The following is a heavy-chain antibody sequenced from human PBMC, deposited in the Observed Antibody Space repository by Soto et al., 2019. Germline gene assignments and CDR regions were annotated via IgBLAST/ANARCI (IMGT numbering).Heavy chain of an antibody. D-gene: IGHD2-2*01. J-gene: IGHJ3*02. Sequence: GGSLRLSCAASGFTFSSYGMHWVRQAPGKGLEWVAVISYDGSNKYYADSVKGRFTISRDDSKNTLYLQMNSLKTEDTAVYYCTTVKGRVGAFDIWGQGTLVTVSS. CDR3: TTVKGRVGAFDI. CDR2: ISYDGSNK. V-gene: IGHV3-30*03. CDR1: GFTFSSYG.